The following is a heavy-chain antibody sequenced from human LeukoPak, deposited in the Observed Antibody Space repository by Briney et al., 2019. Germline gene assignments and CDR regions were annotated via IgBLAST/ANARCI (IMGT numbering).Heavy chain of an antibody. D-gene: IGHD5-18*01. CDR1: GGSISSSNW. CDR3: ARGTVMVTGAYYHYMDV. CDR2: IYHSGST. Sequence: PSETLSLTCAVSGGSISSSNWWSWVRQPPGKGLEWIGEIYHSGSTNYNPSLKSRVTISVDKSKNQFSLKLSSVTAADTAAYYCARGTVMVTGAYYHYMDVWGKGTTVTVSS. V-gene: IGHV4-4*02. J-gene: IGHJ6*03.